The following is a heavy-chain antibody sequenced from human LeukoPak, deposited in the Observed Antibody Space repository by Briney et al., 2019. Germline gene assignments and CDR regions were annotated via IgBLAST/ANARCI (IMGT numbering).Heavy chain of an antibody. D-gene: IGHD3-10*01. V-gene: IGHV4-59*01. CDR3: ARVTTYYYGSGSTLYYYYYGMDV. J-gene: IGHJ6*02. CDR2: IYYSGST. CDR1: GGSISSYY. Sequence: SETLSLTCTVSGGSISSYYWSWTRQPPGKGLEWIGYIYYSGSTNYNPSPKSRVTISVDTSKNQFSLKLSSVTAADTALYYCARVTTYYYGSGSTLYYYYYGMDVWGQGTTVTVSS.